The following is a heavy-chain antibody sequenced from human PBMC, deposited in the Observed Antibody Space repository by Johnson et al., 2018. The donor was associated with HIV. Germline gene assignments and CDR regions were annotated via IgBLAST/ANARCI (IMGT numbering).Heavy chain of an antibody. CDR2: IWYDGSNK. J-gene: IGHJ3*02. D-gene: IGHD3-22*01. V-gene: IGHV3-33*08. Sequence: QVQLVESGGGVVQPGSSLRLSCAASGLTFSNYGMHWVRQAPGKGLEWVAVIWYDGSNKYYVDSVKDRFTISRDNSKNTLYLQMNSLRTEDTAVYYCARIRVAVITEVGAFDIWGQGTMVTVSS. CDR1: GLTFSNYG. CDR3: ARIRVAVITEVGAFDI.